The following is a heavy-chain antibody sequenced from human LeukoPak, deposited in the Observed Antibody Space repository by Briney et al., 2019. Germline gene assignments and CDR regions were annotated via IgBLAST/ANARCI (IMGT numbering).Heavy chain of an antibody. D-gene: IGHD2-2*02. Sequence: ALVKVSCKASGYTFTGYYMHWVRQAPGQGLEWMGWINPNNGGTTYAQRFQGRVTMTRDTSISTAYMELSRLRSDDTAVYYCAREMIVPAAILLYYYYGMDVWGQGTTVTVSS. J-gene: IGHJ6*02. CDR2: INPNNGGT. CDR3: AREMIVPAAILLYYYYGMDV. CDR1: GYTFTGYY. V-gene: IGHV1-2*02.